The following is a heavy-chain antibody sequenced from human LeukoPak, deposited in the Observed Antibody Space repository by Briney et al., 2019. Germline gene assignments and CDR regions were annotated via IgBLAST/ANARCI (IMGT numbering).Heavy chain of an antibody. CDR3: TTDDKRYFDWLDAFDI. CDR2: IKSKSDGGTT. D-gene: IGHD3-9*01. J-gene: IGHJ3*02. V-gene: IGHV3-15*01. Sequence: GGSLRLSCAVSEFTFSDAWMSWVRQAPGKGLEWVGRIKSKSDGGTTDYAAPVKGRFTISRDDSKNTLYLQMNSLKTEDTAVYYCTTDDKRYFDWLDAFDIWGQGTMVTVSS. CDR1: EFTFSDAW.